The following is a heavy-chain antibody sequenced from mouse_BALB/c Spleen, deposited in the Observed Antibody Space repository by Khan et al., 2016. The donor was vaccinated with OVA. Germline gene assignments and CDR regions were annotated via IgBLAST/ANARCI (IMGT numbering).Heavy chain of an antibody. CDR3: ARPPYFSYTLDY. CDR2: INTYTGEP. CDR1: GYTFTNYG. Sequence: QIQLVQSGPELKKPGETVKISCKASGYTFTNYGMNWVKQSPGKALKWMGGINTYTGEPTYADDFKGRFAFSLETSASTAYLQINNLKNEDTATYVCARPPYFSYTLDYWGQGTSVTVSS. J-gene: IGHJ4*01. D-gene: IGHD2-10*01. V-gene: IGHV9-3-1*01.